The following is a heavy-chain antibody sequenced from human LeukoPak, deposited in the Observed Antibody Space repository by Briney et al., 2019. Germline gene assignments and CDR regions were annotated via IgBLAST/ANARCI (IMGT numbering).Heavy chain of an antibody. CDR3: ARSVEGYCSGGSCYSYYYYMDV. CDR1: GGSISSYY. Sequence: PSQTLSLTCTVSGGSISSYYWSWIRQPPGKGLEWIGYIYYSGSTNYNPSLKSRVTISVDTSKNQFSLKLSSVTAADTAVYYCARSVEGYCSGGSCYSYYYYMDVWGKGTTVTVSS. V-gene: IGHV4-59*01. J-gene: IGHJ6*03. D-gene: IGHD2-15*01. CDR2: IYYSGST.